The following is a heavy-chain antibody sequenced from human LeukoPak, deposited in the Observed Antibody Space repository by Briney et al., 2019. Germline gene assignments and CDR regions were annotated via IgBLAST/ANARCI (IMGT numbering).Heavy chain of an antibody. CDR3: ARAGAIATVTGMVFDY. V-gene: IGHV4-34*01. CDR2: INHSGST. J-gene: IGHJ4*02. D-gene: IGHD4-17*01. CDR1: GGSFSGYY. Sequence: SETLSLTCAVYGGSFSGYYWSWIRQPPGKGLEWIGEINHSGSTNYNPSLKSRVTISVDTSKNQFSLKLSSVTAADTAVYYCARAGAIATVTGMVFDYWGQGTLVTVSS.